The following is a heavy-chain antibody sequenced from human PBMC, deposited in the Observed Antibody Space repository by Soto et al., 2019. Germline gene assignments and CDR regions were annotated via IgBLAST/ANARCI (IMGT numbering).Heavy chain of an antibody. CDR2: ISGSGGSI. D-gene: IGHD4-17*01. J-gene: IGHJ4*02. CDR3: AKAMTTSAWGHFEN. CDR1: GYPFSIYA. V-gene: IGHV3-23*01. Sequence: PGVAMSLSCSVLGYPFSIYALHRVRPARGKGLLWVSVISGSGGSIYYTDSVKGRFTISRDNSKNTLYLQMNSLSAEDTAVYYCAKAMTTSAWGHFENWGQGALVTGSS.